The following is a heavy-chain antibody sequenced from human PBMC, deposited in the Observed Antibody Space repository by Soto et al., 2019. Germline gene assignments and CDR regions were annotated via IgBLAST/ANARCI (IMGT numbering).Heavy chain of an antibody. J-gene: IGHJ4*02. CDR1: GYTFTSYG. Sequence: QVQLVQSGAEVKKSGASVKVSCKASGYTFTSYGISWVRQAPGQGLEWMGWISVYNGNTNYAQKLQGRVTMTTDTATSTAYMELRSLRSDDTAVYYCAREGDFWSGYKSYYFDYWGQGTLVTVSS. D-gene: IGHD3-3*01. V-gene: IGHV1-18*01. CDR3: AREGDFWSGYKSYYFDY. CDR2: ISVYNGNT.